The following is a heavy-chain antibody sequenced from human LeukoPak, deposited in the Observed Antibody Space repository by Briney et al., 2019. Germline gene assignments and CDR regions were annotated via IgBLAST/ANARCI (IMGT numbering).Heavy chain of an antibody. CDR1: GYTFTSYD. J-gene: IGHJ6*02. Sequence: GASVKVSCKASGYTFTSYDINWVRQATGQGLEWMGWMNPNSGNTGYVQKFQGRVSMTRNTSISTAYMEQSSLRSEDTAVYYCARERAFGGLMVYAISSSYYYGMDVWGQGTTVTVSS. CDR3: ARERAFGGLMVYAISSSYYYGMDV. CDR2: MNPNSGNT. V-gene: IGHV1-8*01. D-gene: IGHD2-8*01.